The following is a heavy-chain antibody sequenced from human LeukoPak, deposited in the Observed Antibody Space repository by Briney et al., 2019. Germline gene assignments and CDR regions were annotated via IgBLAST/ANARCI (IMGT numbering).Heavy chain of an antibody. Sequence: RPGGSLRLSYAASGFTFSSYSMNWVRQAPGKGLEWVSSISSSSSYIYYADSVKGRFTISRDNAKNSLYLQMNSLRAEDTAVYYCARDGAYYYDSSGPPFDYWGQGILVTVSS. CDR2: ISSSSSYI. J-gene: IGHJ4*02. V-gene: IGHV3-21*01. CDR3: ARDGAYYYDSSGPPFDY. D-gene: IGHD3-22*01. CDR1: GFTFSSYS.